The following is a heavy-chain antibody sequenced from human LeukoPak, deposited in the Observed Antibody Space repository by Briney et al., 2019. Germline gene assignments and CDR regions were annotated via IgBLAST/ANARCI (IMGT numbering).Heavy chain of an antibody. CDR3: AKEGQTVAGNGYFDS. V-gene: IGHV3-23*01. J-gene: IGHJ4*02. CDR2: ISGTGIDT. D-gene: IGHD6-19*01. CDR1: GFIFSNYG. Sequence: PGGSLRLSCAASGFIFSNYGMSWVRRAPGKGLEWVSSISGTGIDTYYADSVKGRFTVSRDNSQNILYLHMNNLRDEDTALYSCAKEGQTVAGNGYFDSWGQGTLVTVSS.